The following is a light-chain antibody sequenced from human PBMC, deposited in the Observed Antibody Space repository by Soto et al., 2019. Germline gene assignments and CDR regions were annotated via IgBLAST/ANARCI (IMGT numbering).Light chain of an antibody. CDR3: QQYGT. Sequence: EIVLTQSPGTLSLSPGERATLSCRASQSVTSSYLAWYQQKPGQAPRLLIYGASSRATGIPDRFSGSGSGTDFTLTISRLEPEDFAVYYWQQYGTFGQGTKREIK. CDR1: QSVTSSY. CDR2: GAS. J-gene: IGKJ2*01. V-gene: IGKV3-20*01.